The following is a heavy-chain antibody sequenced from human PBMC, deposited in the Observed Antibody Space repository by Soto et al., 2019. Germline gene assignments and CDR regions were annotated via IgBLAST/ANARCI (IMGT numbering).Heavy chain of an antibody. V-gene: IGHV3-21*01. D-gene: IGHD3-22*01. J-gene: IGHJ4*02. Sequence: GGSLRLSCAASGFTFSNYSMHWVRQAPGKGLEWVSSISSSSSYIYYADSVKGRFTISRDNANSSLHLQMNSLRAEDTAVYYCARRYYDSSGPSQIYFDYWGQGTLVTVSS. CDR2: ISSSSSYI. CDR1: GFTFSNYS. CDR3: ARRYYDSSGPSQIYFDY.